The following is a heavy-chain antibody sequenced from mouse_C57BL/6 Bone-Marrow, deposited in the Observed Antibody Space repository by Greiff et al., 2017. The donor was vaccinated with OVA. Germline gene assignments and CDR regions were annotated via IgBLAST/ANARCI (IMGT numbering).Heavy chain of an antibody. V-gene: IGHV1-50*01. Sequence: QVQLQQPGAELVKPGASVKLSCKASGYTFTSYWMQWVKQRPGQGLEWIGEIDPSDSYTNSNQKFKGKATLTVDTSSSTAYMQLSSLTSEDSAVYYCARGSYYGSSDWYFDVWGTGTTVTVAS. J-gene: IGHJ1*03. CDR1: GYTFTSYW. CDR3: ARGSYYGSSDWYFDV. CDR2: IDPSDSYT. D-gene: IGHD1-1*01.